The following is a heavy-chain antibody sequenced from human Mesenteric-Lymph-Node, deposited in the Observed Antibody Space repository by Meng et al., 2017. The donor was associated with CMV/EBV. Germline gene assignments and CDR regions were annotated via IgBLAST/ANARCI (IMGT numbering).Heavy chain of an antibody. J-gene: IGHJ4*02. CDR2: ISWDGGST. CDR1: GFTFDDYT. CDR3: AKDIAAADPLYYFDY. V-gene: IGHV3-43*01. D-gene: IGHD6-13*01. Sequence: GGSLRLSCAASGFTFDDYTMHWVRQAPGKGLEWVSLISWDGGSTYYADSVKGRFTISRDNSKNSLYLQMNSLRTEDTALYYCAKDIAAADPLYYFDYWGQGTLVTVSS.